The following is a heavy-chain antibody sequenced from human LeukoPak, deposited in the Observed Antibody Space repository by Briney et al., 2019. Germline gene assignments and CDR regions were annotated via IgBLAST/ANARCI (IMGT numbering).Heavy chain of an antibody. CDR2: IYSGGST. CDR3: AREEIYDSSGYYRDY. V-gene: IGHV3-53*01. CDR1: GFTVSSNY. D-gene: IGHD3-22*01. Sequence: GGSLRLSCAASGFTVSSNYMSWVRQAPGKGLEWVSVIYSGGSTYYADSVKGRFTIPRDNSKNTLYLQMNSLRAEDTAVYYCAREEIYDSSGYYRDYWGQGTLVTVSS. J-gene: IGHJ4*02.